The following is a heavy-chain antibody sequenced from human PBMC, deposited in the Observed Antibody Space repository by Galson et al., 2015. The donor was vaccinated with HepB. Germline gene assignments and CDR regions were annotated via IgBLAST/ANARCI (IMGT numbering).Heavy chain of an antibody. D-gene: IGHD2-2*02. V-gene: IGHV6-1*01. CDR2: TYYRSKWYN. CDR3: ARGVGLYCSSTSCYNYYYYGMDV. Sequence: CAISGDSVSSHSAAWNWIRQSPSRGLEWLGRTYYRSKWYNDYAVSVKSRITINPDTSKNQFSLQLNSVTPEDTAVYYCARGVGLYCSSTSCYNYYYYGMDVWGQGTTVTVSS. J-gene: IGHJ6*02. CDR1: GDSVSSHSAA.